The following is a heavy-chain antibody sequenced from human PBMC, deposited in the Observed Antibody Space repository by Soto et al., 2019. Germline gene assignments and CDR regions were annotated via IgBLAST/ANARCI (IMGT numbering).Heavy chain of an antibody. V-gene: IGHV3-9*01. Sequence: EVRLVESGGGLVQPGRSLRLSCAASGFIFDDYAMHWVRQAPGKGLEWVSGINWNSAKIGYADSVKGRFTISRDNAKKSLFLQMNSLRAEDTAFYFCAKDRQYPRDYFHYWGQGTLVTVSS. CDR2: INWNSAKI. J-gene: IGHJ4*02. D-gene: IGHD4-4*01. CDR1: GFIFDDYA. CDR3: AKDRQYPRDYFHY.